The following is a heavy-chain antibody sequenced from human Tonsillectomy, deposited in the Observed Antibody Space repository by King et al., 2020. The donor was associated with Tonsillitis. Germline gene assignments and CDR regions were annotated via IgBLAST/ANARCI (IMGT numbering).Heavy chain of an antibody. D-gene: IGHD2-8*02. CDR1: GYTFSSYW. CDR2: ITPRDSDT. Sequence: QLVQSGAEVKKPGETLKISCEGSGYTFSSYWIGWVRQMPAEGLVWRGIITPRDSDTRYSPSFQGQVSISVDKSISTAYLQWTSLKSSDTAMYYCARQVVCAASCTGSNCARVSWVDPGGQGTVAPVSS. V-gene: IGHV5-51*01. J-gene: IGHJ5*02. CDR3: ARQVVCAASCTGSNCARVSWVDP.